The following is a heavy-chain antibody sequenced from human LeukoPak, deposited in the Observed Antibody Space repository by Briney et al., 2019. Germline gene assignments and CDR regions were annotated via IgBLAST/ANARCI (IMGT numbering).Heavy chain of an antibody. Sequence: GESLKISCKGSGYSFTSYWISWVRQMPGKGLEWMGRIDPSDSYTNYSPSSQGHVTISADKSISTAYLQWSSLKASDTAMYYCARRAGEYYYDSSGYYPFDYWGQGTLVTVSS. J-gene: IGHJ4*02. CDR2: IDPSDSYT. CDR3: ARRAGEYYYDSSGYYPFDY. V-gene: IGHV5-10-1*01. CDR1: GYSFTSYW. D-gene: IGHD3-22*01.